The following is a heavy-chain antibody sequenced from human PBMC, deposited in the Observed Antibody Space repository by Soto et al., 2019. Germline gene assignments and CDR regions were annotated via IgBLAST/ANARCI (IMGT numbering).Heavy chain of an antibody. CDR2: IQHTGNT. D-gene: IGHD3-16*01. Sequence: SETLSLTCAVSGASIRSYHWSFLRQPAGKGLEWIGRIQHTGNTNYNPSLKSRVTMSADTSKNQISLKMASVTAADTAVYFCAKDVSSRRWFDPWGQGVRVTVSS. CDR3: AKDVSSRRWFDP. J-gene: IGHJ5*02. V-gene: IGHV4-4*07. CDR1: GASIRSYH.